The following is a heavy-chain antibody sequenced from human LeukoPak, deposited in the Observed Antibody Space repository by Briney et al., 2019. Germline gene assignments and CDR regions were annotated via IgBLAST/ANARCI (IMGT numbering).Heavy chain of an antibody. CDR3: VRGALPGDNWYFDL. CDR2: FGSAGDT. CDR1: GFPFSAYD. J-gene: IGHJ2*01. V-gene: IGHV3-13*01. Sequence: PGGSLRLSCETSGFPFSAYDMHWVRQAPGKGLEWFSAFGSAGDTYYPGAVRGRFTISRDYAKNSLYLQMNSLRTGDTAVYFCVRGALPGDNWYFDLWGRGTLVTVAS.